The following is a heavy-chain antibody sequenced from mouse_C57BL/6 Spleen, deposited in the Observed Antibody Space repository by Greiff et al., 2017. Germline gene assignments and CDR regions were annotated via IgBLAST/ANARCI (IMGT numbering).Heavy chain of an antibody. CDR1: GYTFTDYN. CDR2: INPNNGGT. J-gene: IGHJ1*03. D-gene: IGHD2-5*01. Sequence: EVQLQQSGPELVKPGASVKLSCKASGYTFTDYNMHWVKQSHGKSLEWIGYINPNNGGTSYNQKFKGKATLTVNKSSSTAYMELRSLTSEDSAVYDCDRVRGSNYYWYFDVWGTGTTVTVSS. CDR3: DRVRGSNYYWYFDV. V-gene: IGHV1-22*01.